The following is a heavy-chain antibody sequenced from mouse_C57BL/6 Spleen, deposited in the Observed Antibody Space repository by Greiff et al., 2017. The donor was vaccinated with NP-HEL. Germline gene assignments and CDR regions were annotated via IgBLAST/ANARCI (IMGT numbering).Heavy chain of an antibody. CDR3: ANLFDYYGSTWFAY. J-gene: IGHJ3*01. V-gene: IGHV2-5*01. Sequence: QVQLQQPGPGLVQPSQSLSITCTVSGFSLTSYGVHWVRQSPGKGLEWLGVIWRGGSTDYNAAFMSRLSITKDNSKSQVFFKMNSLQADDTAIYYCANLFDYYGSTWFAYWGQGTLVTVSA. CDR1: GFSLTSYG. CDR2: IWRGGST. D-gene: IGHD1-1*01.